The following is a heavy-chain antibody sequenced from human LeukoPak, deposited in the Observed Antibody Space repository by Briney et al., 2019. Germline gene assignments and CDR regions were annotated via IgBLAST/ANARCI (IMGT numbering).Heavy chain of an antibody. Sequence: SQTLSLTCTVSAGSISSVDYYWSWIRQPPGKGLEWIGYIYYSGSTYYNPSLKSRVTISVDTSKNQFSLKLSSVTAADTAVYYCASSNSVVGYFQHWGQGTLVTVSS. CDR3: ASSNSVVGYFQH. J-gene: IGHJ1*01. D-gene: IGHD2/OR15-2a*01. CDR2: IYYSGST. CDR1: AGSISSVDYY. V-gene: IGHV4-30-4*08.